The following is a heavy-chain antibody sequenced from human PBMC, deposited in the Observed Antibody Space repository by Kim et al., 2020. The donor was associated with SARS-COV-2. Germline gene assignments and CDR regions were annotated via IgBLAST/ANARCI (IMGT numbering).Heavy chain of an antibody. Sequence: GGSLRLSCAASGFTFSSYGMHWVRQAPGKGLEWVAVIWYDGSNKYYADSVKGRFTISRDNSKNTLYLQMNSLRAEDTAVYYCARDFLVTAIRSYYFGMDVWGQGPTVTVSS. CDR1: GFTFSSYG. CDR2: IWYDGSNK. J-gene: IGHJ6*02. CDR3: ARDFLVTAIRSYYFGMDV. D-gene: IGHD2-21*02. V-gene: IGHV3-33*01.